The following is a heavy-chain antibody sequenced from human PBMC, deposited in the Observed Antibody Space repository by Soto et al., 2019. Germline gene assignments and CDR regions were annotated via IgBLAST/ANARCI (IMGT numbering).Heavy chain of an antibody. J-gene: IGHJ4*02. CDR2: ISDTGAST. D-gene: IGHD6-25*01. CDR3: AKGRGSAWAWYFDN. Sequence: GGSLRLSCAASGFTFKESPMNWVRQAPGKELEWVASISDTGASTWYAESVRGRLSISRDNSKNTLYLQMNSLRGEDTALYYCAKGRGSAWAWYFDNWGQGTLVTVSS. CDR1: GFTFKESP. V-gene: IGHV3-23*01.